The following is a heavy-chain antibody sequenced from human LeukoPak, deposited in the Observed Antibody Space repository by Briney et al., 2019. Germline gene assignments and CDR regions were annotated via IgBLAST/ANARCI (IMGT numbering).Heavy chain of an antibody. CDR3: AKGGHPAVVTTRFDS. V-gene: IGHV3-23*01. D-gene: IGHD2-21*02. CDR1: GFTFDTYG. J-gene: IGHJ5*01. CDR2: ISGSGNYM. Sequence: GGSLRLSCAASGFTFDTYGMSWVRQAPRKGLEWVSSISGSGNYMYYKDSVKGRFTISRDNSKNTLLLQMNSLRAEDSAVYYCAKGGHPAVVTTRFDSWGQGTLVTVSS.